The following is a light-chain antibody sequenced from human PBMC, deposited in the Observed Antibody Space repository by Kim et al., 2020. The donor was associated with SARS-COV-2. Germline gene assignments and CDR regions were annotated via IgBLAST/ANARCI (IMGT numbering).Light chain of an antibody. CDR2: GAS. V-gene: IGKV3-20*01. Sequence: EIVLTQSPGTLSLSPGERATLSCRASQSVSSSYLAWYQQKPGQAPRLLIYGASSRATGISDRFSGSESGTDFTLTISRLEPEDFAVYYCQQYGSSPYTFGQGTKLEI. J-gene: IGKJ2*01. CDR1: QSVSSSY. CDR3: QQYGSSPYT.